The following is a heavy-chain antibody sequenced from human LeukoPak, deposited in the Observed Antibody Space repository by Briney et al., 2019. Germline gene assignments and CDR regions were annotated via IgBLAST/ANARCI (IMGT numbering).Heavy chain of an antibody. D-gene: IGHD1-14*01. V-gene: IGHV4-59*01. CDR3: ARASPSNRRGIDP. CDR1: GGSISSYY. CDR2: IYYSGST. Sequence: SETLSLTCTVSGGSISSYYWSWIRQPPGKGLEWIGYIYYSGSTNYNPSPKSRVTISVDTSKNQFSLKLSSVTAADTAVYYCARASPSNRRGIDPWGQGTLVTVSS. J-gene: IGHJ5*02.